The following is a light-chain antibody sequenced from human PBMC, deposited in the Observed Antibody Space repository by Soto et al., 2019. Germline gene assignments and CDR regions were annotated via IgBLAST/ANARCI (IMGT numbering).Light chain of an antibody. CDR1: QKISSY. V-gene: IGKV3-11*01. Sequence: DIGLTQSPCTLSLSPGERATLSCRASQKISSYLAWYQQKPGQAPRLLIYDASNRATGIPARFSGSGSGTDFTLTISSLEPEDFAVYYCQQRSNWPPLTFGGGTKVEIK. CDR2: DAS. J-gene: IGKJ4*01. CDR3: QQRSNWPPLT.